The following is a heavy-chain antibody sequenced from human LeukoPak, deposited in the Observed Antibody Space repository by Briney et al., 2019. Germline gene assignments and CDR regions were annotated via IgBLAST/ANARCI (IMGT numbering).Heavy chain of an antibody. J-gene: IGHJ4*02. D-gene: IGHD5-18*01. CDR2: INPSGGST. CDR1: GYTFTNYY. V-gene: IGHV1-46*01. Sequence: ASVKVSCKASGYTFTNYYIHWVRQAPGQGLEWMGIINPSGGSTTYAQKFQGRVTMTRDMSTSTVYMELSSLRSEDTAVYYCAQRLPADTAMVDYWGQGTLVTVSS. CDR3: AQRLPADTAMVDY.